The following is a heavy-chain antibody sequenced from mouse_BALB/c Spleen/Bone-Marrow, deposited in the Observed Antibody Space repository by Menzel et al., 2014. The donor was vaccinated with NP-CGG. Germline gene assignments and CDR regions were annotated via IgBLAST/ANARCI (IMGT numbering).Heavy chain of an antibody. CDR2: IDPYYGGT. J-gene: IGHJ4*01. V-gene: IGHV1S135*01. CDR1: GYTFTGYN. CDR3: ARDGYYEGFYAMDY. D-gene: IGHD2-3*01. Sequence: EVQLQQSGPELEKPGASVKISCKASGYTFTGYNMNWVKQSNGKSLEWIGNIDPYYGGTSYNQKFKGKATLTVDKSSSTAYMHLKSLTSEDSAVYYCARDGYYEGFYAMDYWGQGTSVTVSS.